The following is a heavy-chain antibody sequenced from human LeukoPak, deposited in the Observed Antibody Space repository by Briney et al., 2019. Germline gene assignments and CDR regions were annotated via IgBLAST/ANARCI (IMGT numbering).Heavy chain of an antibody. CDR3: AIGVATIPYYYYMDV. D-gene: IGHD5-12*01. Sequence: SVKVSCKASGGTFSSYAISWVRQAPGQGLEWMGGIIPIFGTANYAQKFQGRVTITTDESTSTAYMELSSLRSEDTAVYHCAIGVATIPYYYYMDVWGKGTTVTVSS. V-gene: IGHV1-69*05. J-gene: IGHJ6*03. CDR2: IIPIFGTA. CDR1: GGTFSSYA.